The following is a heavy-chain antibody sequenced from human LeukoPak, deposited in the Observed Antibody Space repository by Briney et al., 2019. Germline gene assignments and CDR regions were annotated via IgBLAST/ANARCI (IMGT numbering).Heavy chain of an antibody. D-gene: IGHD1-1*01. CDR1: GFTFSSCA. J-gene: IGHJ4*02. CDR3: AKGRAGGWNGCDC. CDR2: LSGGGGGTT. Sequence: PGGSLRLSCAASGFTFSSCAMTWVRQAPGKGLEWVSALSGGGGGTTYYADSVKGRFTISGDNSKNTVYLQMHSLRAEDTAIYYCAKGRAGGWNGCDCWGQGTLVTVSS. V-gene: IGHV3-23*01.